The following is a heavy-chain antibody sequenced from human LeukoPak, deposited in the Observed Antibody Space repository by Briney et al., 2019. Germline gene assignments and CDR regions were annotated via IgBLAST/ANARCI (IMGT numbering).Heavy chain of an antibody. V-gene: IGHV1-46*01. CDR1: GYTFTSNY. CDR3: ARDQESVDY. J-gene: IGHJ4*02. CDR2: IYPRDGST. Sequence: ASVKVSCKASGYTFTSNYIHWVRQAPGQGLEWMGMIYPRDGSTSYAQKFQGRVTVTRDTSTSTVDMELSGLRSEDTAVYYCARDQESVDYWGQGTPVTVSS.